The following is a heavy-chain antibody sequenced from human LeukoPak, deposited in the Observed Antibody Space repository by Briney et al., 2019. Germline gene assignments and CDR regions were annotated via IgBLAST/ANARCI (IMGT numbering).Heavy chain of an antibody. V-gene: IGHV3-23*01. CDR3: AQTALITIFGGFTPPGGLFDY. J-gene: IGHJ4*02. CDR2: ISGSGGST. Sequence: GGSLRLSCAASGFTFSSYAMSWVRQAPGKGLEWVSAISGSGGSTYYADSVKGRFTISRDNSKNTLYLQMNSLRAEDTAVYYCAQTALITIFGGFTPPGGLFDYWGQGTLVSVSS. D-gene: IGHD3-3*01. CDR1: GFTFSSYA.